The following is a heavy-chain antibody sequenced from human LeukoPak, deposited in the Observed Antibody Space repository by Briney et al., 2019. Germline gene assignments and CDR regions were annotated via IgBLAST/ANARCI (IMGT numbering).Heavy chain of an antibody. D-gene: IGHD1-26*01. CDR3: AREEWELLRSAFGI. J-gene: IGHJ3*02. CDR2: ISSSSSYI. V-gene: IGHV3-21*01. CDR1: GFTFSSYS. Sequence: PGGSLRLSCAASGFTFSSYSMNWVRQAPGKGLEWVSSISSSSSYIYYADSVKGRFTISRDNAKNSLYLQMNSLRAEDTAVYYCAREEWELLRSAFGIWGQGTMVTVSS.